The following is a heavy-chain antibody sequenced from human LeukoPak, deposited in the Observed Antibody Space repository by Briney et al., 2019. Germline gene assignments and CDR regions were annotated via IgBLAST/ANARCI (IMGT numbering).Heavy chain of an antibody. CDR3: ARDRAIGSGKFGVDV. J-gene: IGHJ6*02. CDR2: IHSSGST. CDR1: GGSISSYY. Sequence: EPSETLSLTCTVSGGSISSYYWSWIRQPDGKGLEWIGRIHSSGSTNYNPSLKTRVTMSVDTSKNQLSLKLSSVTAADTAVYYCARDRAIGSGKFGVDVWGQGTTVTVSS. V-gene: IGHV4-4*07. D-gene: IGHD3-10*01.